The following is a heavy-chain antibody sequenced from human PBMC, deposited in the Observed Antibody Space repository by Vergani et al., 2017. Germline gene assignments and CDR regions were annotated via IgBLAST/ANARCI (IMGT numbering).Heavy chain of an antibody. D-gene: IGHD3-3*01. J-gene: IGHJ4*02. V-gene: IGHV1-24*01. Sequence: QVQLVQSGAEVKKPGASVKVSCKVSGYTLTELSMHWVRQAPGKGLEWMGGFDPEDGETIYAQKFQGRVTMTEDTSTDTAYMELSSLRSEDTAVYYCATAPIFGFPSIYYFDYWGQGTLVTVSS. CDR3: ATAPIFGFPSIYYFDY. CDR2: FDPEDGET. CDR1: GYTLTELS.